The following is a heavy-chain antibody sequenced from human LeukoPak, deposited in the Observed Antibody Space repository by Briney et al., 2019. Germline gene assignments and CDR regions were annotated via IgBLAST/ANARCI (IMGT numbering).Heavy chain of an antibody. J-gene: IGHJ6*02. CDR3: ARGSQWLVPGKSWHYYGMDV. CDR2: ISYDGSNK. V-gene: IGHV3-30*04. Sequence: PGGSLRLSCAASGFTFSTYAMHWVRQAPGKGLEWVAVISYDGSNKYYADSVRGRFTISRDNSKNTLYLQMNSLRAEDTAMYYCARGSQWLVPGKSWHYYGMDVWGQGTTVTVSS. CDR1: GFTFSTYA. D-gene: IGHD6-19*01.